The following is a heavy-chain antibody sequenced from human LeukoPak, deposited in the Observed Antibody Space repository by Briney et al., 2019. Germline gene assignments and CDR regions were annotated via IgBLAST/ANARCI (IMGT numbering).Heavy chain of an antibody. V-gene: IGHV4-38-2*02. J-gene: IGHJ4*02. CDR3: ARVVASTSIDS. CDR1: GYSINSGYF. D-gene: IGHD2-15*01. Sequence: PSETLSLTCTVSGYSINSGYFWGWVRQPPGKGPEWIGSIFHTGDVYYNPSLRSRVTVSVDTSRNQVSLKVTSVTAADTALYYCARVVASTSIDSWGQGILVTVSS. CDR2: IFHTGDV.